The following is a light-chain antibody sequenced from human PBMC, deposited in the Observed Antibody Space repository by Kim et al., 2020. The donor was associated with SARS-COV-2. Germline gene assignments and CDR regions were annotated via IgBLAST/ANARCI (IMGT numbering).Light chain of an antibody. J-gene: IGLJ1*01. CDR2: GKN. CDR1: SLRSYY. CDR3: NSRDSSGNHHYV. V-gene: IGLV3-19*01. Sequence: LGQTVRSTCQGDSLRSYYASWYQQKPGQAPVIVIYGKNNRPSGIPDRFSGSSSGNTDSLTITGAQAEDEADYYCNSRDSSGNHHYVFGTGTKVTVL.